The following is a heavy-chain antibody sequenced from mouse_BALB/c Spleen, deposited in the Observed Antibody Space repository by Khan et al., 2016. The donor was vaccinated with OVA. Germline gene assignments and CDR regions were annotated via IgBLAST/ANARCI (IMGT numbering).Heavy chain of an antibody. CDR2: ISYSGGT. D-gene: IGHD1-1*01. CDR3: ARGNYYGYYFDY. J-gene: IGHJ2*01. V-gene: IGHV3-2*02. Sequence: VQLKESGPGLVKPSQSLSLTCTVTGYSITSGYAWNWIRQFPGNKLECMGYISYSGGTSYNPSFKSRISITRDTSKNQFFLQLNSVTTEDTATYYCARGNYYGYYFDYWGQGTPLTVSS. CDR1: GYSITSGYA.